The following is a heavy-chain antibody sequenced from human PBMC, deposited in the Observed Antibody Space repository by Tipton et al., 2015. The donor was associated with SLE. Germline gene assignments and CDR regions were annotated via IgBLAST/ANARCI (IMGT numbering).Heavy chain of an antibody. CDR2: TYYRSKWYN. Sequence: PSRGLEWLGRTYYRSKWYNDYAVSVKSRITINPDASKNQFSLQLNSVTPEDTAVYYCARDLLTGSDYWGQGTLVTVSS. V-gene: IGHV6-1*01. CDR3: ARDLLTGSDY. D-gene: IGHD7-27*01. J-gene: IGHJ4*02.